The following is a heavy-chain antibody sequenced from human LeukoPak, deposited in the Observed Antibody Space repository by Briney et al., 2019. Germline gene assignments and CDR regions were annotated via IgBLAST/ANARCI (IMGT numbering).Heavy chain of an antibody. D-gene: IGHD3-16*01. CDR1: GFTFSSYW. V-gene: IGHV3-7*03. CDR3: ARGGGLDV. Sequence: GGSLRLSCAASGFTFSSYWMNWARQAPGKGLEWVASINHNGNVNYYVDSVKGRFAISRDNAKSSLYLQMSNLRAEDTAVYFCARGGGLDVWGQGATVTVSS. J-gene: IGHJ6*02. CDR2: INHNGNVN.